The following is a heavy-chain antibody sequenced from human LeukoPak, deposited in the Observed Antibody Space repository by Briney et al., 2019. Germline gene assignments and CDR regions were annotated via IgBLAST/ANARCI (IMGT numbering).Heavy chain of an antibody. CDR2: ISYDGSDK. V-gene: IGHV3-30-3*01. D-gene: IGHD3-10*01. CDR1: GITFSSYA. CDR3: ASGTIALWFGEQYLFDY. Sequence: PGGSLRPSCAASGITFSSYAMHWVRQAPGKGLEWVAVISYDGSDKYYADSVKGRFTISRDNSKNTLYLQMNSLRAEDTAVYYCASGTIALWFGEQYLFDYWGQGTLVTVSS. J-gene: IGHJ4*02.